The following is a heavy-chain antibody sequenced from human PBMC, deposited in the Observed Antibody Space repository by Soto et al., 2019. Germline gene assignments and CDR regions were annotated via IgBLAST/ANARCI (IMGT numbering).Heavy chain of an antibody. Sequence: PSETLSLTCTVSGGSMSSYYWTWIRQPAGKGLEWIGRVYSSGGTHYNPSLKSRVTISLDTSKNQFSLRLLSVTDADTAVYYCARGQRFFDWFDPWGQGTLVTVSS. CDR1: GGSMSSYY. CDR3: ARGQRFFDWFDP. V-gene: IGHV4-4*07. D-gene: IGHD3-3*01. J-gene: IGHJ5*02. CDR2: VYSSGGT.